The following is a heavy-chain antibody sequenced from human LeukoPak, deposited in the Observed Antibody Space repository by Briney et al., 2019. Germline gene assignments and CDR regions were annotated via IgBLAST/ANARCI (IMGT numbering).Heavy chain of an antibody. J-gene: IGHJ4*02. CDR3: ATEASSREPY. D-gene: IGHD6-13*01. CDR2: MRHDGSRK. CDR1: GFAFSNYA. V-gene: IGHV3-30*02. Sequence: GGSLRPSCAASGFAFSNYAMHWVRQAPGKGLEWVAFMRHDGSRKTYADSVKGRFTISRDNAKNSLYLQMNSLRAEDTAVYYCATEASSREPYWGQGTLVTVSS.